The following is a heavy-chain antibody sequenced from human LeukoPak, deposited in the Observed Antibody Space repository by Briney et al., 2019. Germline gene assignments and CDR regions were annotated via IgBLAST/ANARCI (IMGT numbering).Heavy chain of an antibody. Sequence: SETLSLTCAVYGGSFSNYCWTWIRQPPGKGLEWIGEINHSGSTNYNPSLKSRVTISVDTSKNQFSLKLSSVTAADTAVYYCARSWSHYGSGSYGYWGQGTLVTVSS. CDR1: GGSFSNYC. CDR3: ARSWSHYGSGSYGY. CDR2: INHSGST. V-gene: IGHV4-34*01. J-gene: IGHJ4*02. D-gene: IGHD3-10*01.